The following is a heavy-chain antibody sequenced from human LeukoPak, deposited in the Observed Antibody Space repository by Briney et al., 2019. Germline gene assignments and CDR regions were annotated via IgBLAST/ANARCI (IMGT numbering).Heavy chain of an antibody. CDR1: GGSISSYY. CDR2: IYYSGST. V-gene: IGHV4-59*01. CDR3: ARGIYGDFDY. J-gene: IGHJ4*02. Sequence: IPSETLSLTCTVSGGSISSYYWSWIRQPPGKGLEWIGYIYYSGSTNYNPSLKSRVTISVDTSKNQFSLKLSSVTAADTAVYYCARGIYGDFDYWGQGTLVTVSS. D-gene: IGHD4-17*01.